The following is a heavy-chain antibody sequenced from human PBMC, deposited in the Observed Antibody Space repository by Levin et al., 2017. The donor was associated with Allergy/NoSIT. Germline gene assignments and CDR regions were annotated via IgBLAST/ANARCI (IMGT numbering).Heavy chain of an antibody. CDR2: IWYDGSNK. J-gene: IGHJ6*02. CDR3: AAGGYTNLYGMDV. CDR1: GFTFSSYG. V-gene: IGHV3-33*01. Sequence: GGSLRLSCAASGFTFSSYGMHWVRQAPGKGLEWVAVIWYDGSNKYYADSVKGRFTISRDNSKNTLYLQMNSLRAEDTAVYYCAAGGYTNLYGMDVWGQGTTVTVSS. D-gene: IGHD5-18*01.